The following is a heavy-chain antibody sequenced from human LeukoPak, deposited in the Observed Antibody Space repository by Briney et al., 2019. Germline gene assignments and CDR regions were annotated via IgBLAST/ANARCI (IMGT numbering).Heavy chain of an antibody. CDR3: ARRGYCSGGTCYSAPFDY. CDR1: GYTFTSYW. J-gene: IGHJ4*02. CDR2: IYPGDSGT. D-gene: IGHD2-15*01. Sequence: GESLKISCNGSGYTFTSYWIGWVRQMPGKGLEWMGIIYPGDSGTRYSPSFQGQVTISADKSISTAYLQWSSLKASDTAMYYCARRGYCSGGTCYSAPFDYWGQGTLVTVSS. V-gene: IGHV5-51*01.